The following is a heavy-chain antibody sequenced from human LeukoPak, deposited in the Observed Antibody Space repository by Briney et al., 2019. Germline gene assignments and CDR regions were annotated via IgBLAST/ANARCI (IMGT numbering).Heavy chain of an antibody. Sequence: SETLSLTCAVYGGSFSGYYWSWIRQPPGKGLEWIGEINHSGSTNYNPSLKSRVTISVDTSKNQFSLKLSSVTAADTAVYYCARGADPGYYYYGMDVWGQGTTVTVSS. CDR3: ARGADPGYYYYGMDV. CDR1: GGSFSGYY. V-gene: IGHV4-34*01. D-gene: IGHD2-8*02. CDR2: INHSGST. J-gene: IGHJ6*02.